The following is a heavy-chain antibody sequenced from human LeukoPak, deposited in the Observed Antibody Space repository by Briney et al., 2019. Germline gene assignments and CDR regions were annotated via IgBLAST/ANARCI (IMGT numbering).Heavy chain of an antibody. Sequence: SETLSLTCTVSGVSISSYYWSWIRQPPGKGLEWIGYIYYSGSTNYNPSLKSRVTISVDTSNNQFSLKLNSVTAAGTAVYYCASRSPPGETGYFDYWGQGTLVTVSS. D-gene: IGHD2-21*01. CDR1: GVSISSYY. V-gene: IGHV4-59*12. CDR2: IYYSGST. J-gene: IGHJ4*01. CDR3: ASRSPPGETGYFDY.